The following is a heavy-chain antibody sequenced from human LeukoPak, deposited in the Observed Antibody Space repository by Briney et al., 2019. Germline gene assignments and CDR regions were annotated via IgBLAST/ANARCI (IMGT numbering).Heavy chain of an antibody. J-gene: IGHJ4*02. CDR3: AREWASYVAHY. D-gene: IGHD1-26*01. V-gene: IGHV1-2*02. CDR1: GYSFTNYC. CDR2: VNPKTGGT. Sequence: GASVKVSCKASGYSFTNYCIHWVRQAPGQGLEWMGWVNPKTGGTLYAQKFQGRVTMTRDTSISTAYMDLNSLRSDDTAVYYCAREWASYVAHYWGQGSLVTVSS.